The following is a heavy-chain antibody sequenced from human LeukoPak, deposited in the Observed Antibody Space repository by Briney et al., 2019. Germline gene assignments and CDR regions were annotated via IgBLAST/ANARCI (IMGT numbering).Heavy chain of an antibody. J-gene: IGHJ4*02. CDR1: GFTLDDYA. D-gene: IGHD3-16*01. V-gene: IGHV3-9*01. CDR3: AKGGNSPFDY. Sequence: AGGSLRLSCAASGFTLDDYAMHWVRQAPGKGLEWVSGISWNSGSIGYADSVKGRFTISRDNAKNSLYLQMNSLRAEDTALYYCAKGGNSPFDYWGQGTLVTVSS. CDR2: ISWNSGSI.